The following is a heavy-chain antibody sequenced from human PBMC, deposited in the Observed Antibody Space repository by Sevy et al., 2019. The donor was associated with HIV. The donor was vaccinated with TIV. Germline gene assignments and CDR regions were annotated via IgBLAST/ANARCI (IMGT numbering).Heavy chain of an antibody. CDR1: GGSISDSTYY. CDR3: ASLGKYYQGPFDF. D-gene: IGHD3-10*01. Sequence: SETLSLTCIVSGGSISDSTYYWGWLRQPPGKGLEWIGNIYYDGSAYYNPPLKSRVSISVDTSKNRFSLKLNSVTGAETAVYYCASLGKYYQGPFDFWGQGMLVTVSS. J-gene: IGHJ4*02. V-gene: IGHV4-39*01. CDR2: IYYDGSA.